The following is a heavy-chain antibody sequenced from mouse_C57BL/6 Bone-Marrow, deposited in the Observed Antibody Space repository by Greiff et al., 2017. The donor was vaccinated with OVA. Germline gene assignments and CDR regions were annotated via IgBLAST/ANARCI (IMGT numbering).Heavy chain of an antibody. Sequence: EVQLVESGGGLVQPGGSLKLSCAASGFTFSDYYMYWIRQTPEKRLEWVAHISNGGGSTYYPDTVKGRFTISRDNAKNTLYRQMSCLKSEDTAMYYCARLYAMDYWGQGTAVTVSS. CDR2: ISNGGGST. CDR3: ARLYAMDY. V-gene: IGHV5-12*01. J-gene: IGHJ4*01. CDR1: GFTFSDYY.